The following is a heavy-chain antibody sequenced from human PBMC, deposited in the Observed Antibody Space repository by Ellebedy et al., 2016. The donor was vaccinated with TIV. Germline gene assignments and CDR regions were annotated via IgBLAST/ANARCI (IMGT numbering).Heavy chain of an antibody. V-gene: IGHV1-2*02. Sequence: AASVKVSCKASGYTFSDYYIHWVRQAPGQGLEWMGWINPNSGSTNFAQKFQGGVTMTRDTSISTANMELSRLTSDDTAVYYCARDTSGSYHFDYWGQGTLVTVSS. CDR2: INPNSGST. J-gene: IGHJ4*02. CDR1: GYTFSDYY. D-gene: IGHD1-26*01. CDR3: ARDTSGSYHFDY.